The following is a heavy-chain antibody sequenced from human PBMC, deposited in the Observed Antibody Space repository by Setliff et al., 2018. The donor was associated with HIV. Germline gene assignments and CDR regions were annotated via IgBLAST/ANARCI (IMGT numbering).Heavy chain of an antibody. J-gene: IGHJ4*02. Sequence: GGSLRLSCTASGFIFSSYWMSWVRQAPGKGLEWVANIKQGGSEKYYVGSVKGRFTMSRDNAKNSLFLQMHSLRAEDTAVYYCARVADGYNSYFDYWGQGTVVTVSS. V-gene: IGHV3-7*01. CDR2: IKQGGSEK. CDR3: ARVADGYNSYFDY. D-gene: IGHD5-18*01. CDR1: GFIFSSYW.